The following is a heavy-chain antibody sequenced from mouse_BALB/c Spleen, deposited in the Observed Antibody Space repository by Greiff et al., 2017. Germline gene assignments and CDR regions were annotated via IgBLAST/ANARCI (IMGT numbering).Heavy chain of an antibody. Sequence: EVQLQQSGTVLARPGASVKMSCKASGYTFTSYWMHWVKQRPGQGLEWIGAIYPGNSDTSYNQKFKGKAKLTAVTSTSTAYMELSSLTNEDSAVYYCTRSGDYDGRGETTDYWGQGTTLTVSS. V-gene: IGHV1-5*01. J-gene: IGHJ2*01. CDR3: TRSGDYDGRGETTDY. D-gene: IGHD2-4*01. CDR1: GYTFTSYW. CDR2: IYPGNSDT.